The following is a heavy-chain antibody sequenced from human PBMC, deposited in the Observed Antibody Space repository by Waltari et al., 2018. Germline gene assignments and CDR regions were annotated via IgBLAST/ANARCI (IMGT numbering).Heavy chain of an antibody. V-gene: IGHV1-69*05. CDR3: ARGEYNFAWGCAWDV. J-gene: IGHJ6*04. Sequence: QVQLVQSGTEVKRTGSSVRVSCKASGGTLRGYSLAWVRQAPGEGLEWVGGLITKLGDIDVAQKYQGRLSLTTDESTDTAFMELSSLTNEDTGVYYCARGEYNFAWGCAWDVWGKGTTVTVSS. CDR1: GGTLRGYS. D-gene: IGHD2-8*02. CDR2: LITKLGDI.